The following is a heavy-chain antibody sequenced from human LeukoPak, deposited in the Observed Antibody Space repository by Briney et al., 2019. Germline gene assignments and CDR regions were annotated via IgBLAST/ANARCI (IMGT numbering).Heavy chain of an antibody. Sequence: GASVKVSCKASGYTFTSYAMYWVRQAPGQGLECMRWINTNTGNPMYAQGFTGRFVFSLDTSVSTAYLQISSLKAEDTALYYCARGYSNGYYYHAFDIWGQGTMVTVSS. V-gene: IGHV7-4-1*02. CDR2: INTNTGNP. CDR1: GYTFTSYA. CDR3: ARGYSNGYYYHAFDI. D-gene: IGHD3-22*01. J-gene: IGHJ3*02.